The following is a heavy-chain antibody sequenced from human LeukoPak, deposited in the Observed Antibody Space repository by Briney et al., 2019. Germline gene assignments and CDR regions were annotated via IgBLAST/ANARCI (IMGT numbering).Heavy chain of an antibody. J-gene: IGHJ4*02. V-gene: IGHV3-48*01. CDR2: ISSSGSTI. CDR1: GFTFGSYT. D-gene: IGHD3-10*01. CDR3: ARDYGSGSY. Sequence: GGSLRLSCAASGFTFGSYTMNWVRQAPGKGLEWVSYISSSGSTIYYADSVKGRFTISRDNSRDTLYLQMNSLRAEDTAVYYCARDYGSGSYWGQGTLVTVSS.